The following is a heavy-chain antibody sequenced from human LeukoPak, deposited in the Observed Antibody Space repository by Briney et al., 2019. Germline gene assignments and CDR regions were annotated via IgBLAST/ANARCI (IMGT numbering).Heavy chain of an antibody. CDR2: IYTSGST. J-gene: IGHJ3*02. Sequence: PSETLSLTCTVSGGSISSYYWSWIRQPAGMGLEWIGRIYTSGSTNYNPSLKSRVTMSVDTSKNQFSLKLSSVTAADTAGYYCARAPWAYGNYVHAFDIWGQGTMVTVSS. D-gene: IGHD4-11*01. CDR1: GGSISSYY. V-gene: IGHV4-4*07. CDR3: ARAPWAYGNYVHAFDI.